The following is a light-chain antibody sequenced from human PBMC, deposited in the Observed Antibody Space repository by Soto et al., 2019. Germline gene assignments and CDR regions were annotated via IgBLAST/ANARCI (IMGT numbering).Light chain of an antibody. CDR2: GAS. CDR3: QQYHNWPA. Sequence: EIVLTQSPATLSLSPGERATLSCRARQTVNNNVAWYQLQDSQXPXXLFYGASTRATDIPARFSGSGSGAEITPTSSSLHAEFFAVYYRQQYHNWPAFGQGTKVDIK. V-gene: IGKV3-15*01. J-gene: IGKJ1*01. CDR1: QTVNNN.